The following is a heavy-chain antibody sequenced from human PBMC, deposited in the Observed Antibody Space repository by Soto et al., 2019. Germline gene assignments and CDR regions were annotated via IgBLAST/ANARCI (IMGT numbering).Heavy chain of an antibody. CDR1: GVTFSNYA. D-gene: IGHD3-10*01. CDR3: ARDLTYSFDY. V-gene: IGHV3-30-3*01. Sequence: QVQLVETGGGVVQPGGSPRLSCAASGVTFSNYAVHWVRQAPGKGLEWVALISYDGSNKYYADSVKGRFTISRDNSKNTLYLQMNSRRPEDTAVYYCARDLTYSFDYWGQGTLVTVSS. J-gene: IGHJ4*02. CDR2: ISYDGSNK.